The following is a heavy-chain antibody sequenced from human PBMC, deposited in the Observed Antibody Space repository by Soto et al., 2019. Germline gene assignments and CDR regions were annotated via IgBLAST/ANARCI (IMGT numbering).Heavy chain of an antibody. J-gene: IGHJ6*03. Sequence: QVQLQQWGAGLLKPSETLSLTCAVYGGSFSGYQWSWIRQTPGKGLEWIGEINDSGNSNYNPSLKSRVTISLDTPKKHISLKLSSVTAADSAVYYCARGLILWFGELSRRGGYYYYMDVWGKGTTVTVSS. D-gene: IGHD3-10*01. V-gene: IGHV4-34*01. CDR2: INDSGNS. CDR1: GGSFSGYQ. CDR3: ARGLILWFGELSRRGGYYYYMDV.